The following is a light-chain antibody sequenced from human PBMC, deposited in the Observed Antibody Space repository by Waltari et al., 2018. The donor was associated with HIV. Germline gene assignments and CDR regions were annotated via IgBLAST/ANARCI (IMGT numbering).Light chain of an antibody. J-gene: IGLJ3*02. CDR1: SSDVGDYY. CDR2: EVS. Sequence: QSALTQPASVSGSPGQSISISCTGHSSDVGDYYVSWYQHHPGKAPKVIIYEVSNRPSGVSNRFSGSKSGNTASLTISGLLPEDEADYFCSSYISSATPEFGGGTRLTVL. CDR3: SSYISSATPE. V-gene: IGLV2-14*01.